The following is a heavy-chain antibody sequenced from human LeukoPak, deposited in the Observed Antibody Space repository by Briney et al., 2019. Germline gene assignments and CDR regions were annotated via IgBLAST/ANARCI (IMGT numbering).Heavy chain of an antibody. J-gene: IGHJ4*02. CDR3: AKEGSSWYYFDY. CDR1: GFTFSSYG. V-gene: IGHV3-30*18. CDR2: ISYGGSNK. Sequence: GGSLRLSCAASGFTFSSYGMHWVRQAPGKGLEWVAFISYGGSNKYYADSVKGRFTISRDNSKNTLYLQMNSLRAEDTAVYYCAKEGSSWYYFDYWGQGTLVTVSS. D-gene: IGHD6-13*01.